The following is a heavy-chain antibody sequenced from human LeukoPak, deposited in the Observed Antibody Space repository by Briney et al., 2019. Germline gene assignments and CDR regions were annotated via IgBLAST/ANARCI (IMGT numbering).Heavy chain of an antibody. V-gene: IGHV4-39*01. CDR1: GGSISSSSYY. J-gene: IGHJ5*02. CDR2: IYYSGST. Sequence: SETLSLTCTVSGGSISSSSYYWGWIRQPPGKGLEWIGSIYYSGSTYYNPSLKSRVTISVDTSKNQFSLKLSSVTAAATAVYYCARLGYCSGGSCYSTPFDPWGQGTLVTVSS. D-gene: IGHD2-15*01. CDR3: ARLGYCSGGSCYSTPFDP.